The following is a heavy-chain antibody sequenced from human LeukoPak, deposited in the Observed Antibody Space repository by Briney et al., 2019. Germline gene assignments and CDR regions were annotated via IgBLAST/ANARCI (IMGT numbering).Heavy chain of an antibody. CDR1: GYTLTELS. Sequence: ASVKVSCKVSGYTLTELSMHWVRQAPGKGLEWMGGFDPEDGETIYAQKFQGRVTMTEDTSTDTAYMELSSLRSEDTAVYYCATVYEPYSGSSNPHFDYWGQGTLVTVSS. CDR2: FDPEDGET. CDR3: ATVYEPYSGSSNPHFDY. V-gene: IGHV1-24*01. J-gene: IGHJ4*02. D-gene: IGHD1-26*01.